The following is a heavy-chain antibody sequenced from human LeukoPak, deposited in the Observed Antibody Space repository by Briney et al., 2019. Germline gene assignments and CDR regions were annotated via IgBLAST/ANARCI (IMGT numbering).Heavy chain of an antibody. J-gene: IGHJ6*03. D-gene: IGHD3-10*01. Sequence: SETLSLTCTVSGDSISRRSYYWGWVRQPPGMGLEWIVSIYYSRSTYYNPSLKGRITISVNTYKNQFSLKLSAVPAADTAVYYCARQVGPNSYYCYYIDVWGKGTTVTVSS. CDR2: IYYSRST. V-gene: IGHV4-39*01. CDR1: GDSISRRSYY. CDR3: ARQVGPNSYYCYYIDV.